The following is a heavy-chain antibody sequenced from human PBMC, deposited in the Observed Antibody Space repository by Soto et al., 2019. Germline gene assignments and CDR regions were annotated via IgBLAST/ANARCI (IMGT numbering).Heavy chain of an antibody. CDR2: INHSGST. J-gene: IGHJ4*02. CDR1: GGSFSGDY. Sequence: QVQLQQWGAGLLKPSETMSLTCAVYGGSFSGDYWSWIRQPPGKGLEWIGEINHSGSTNYNPSLKSRVTISVDTSKNQFSLKLSSVTAADTAVYYCANHDYSNFKFDYWGQGTLVTVSS. D-gene: IGHD4-4*01. CDR3: ANHDYSNFKFDY. V-gene: IGHV4-34*01.